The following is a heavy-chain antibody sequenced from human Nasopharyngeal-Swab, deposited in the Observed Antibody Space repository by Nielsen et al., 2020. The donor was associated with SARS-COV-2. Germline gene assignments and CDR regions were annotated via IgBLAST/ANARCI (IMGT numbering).Heavy chain of an antibody. Sequence: VRQMPGKGLEWMGIIYPDDSNTRYSPSFQGHVTISVDKSTTSAYLQWSSLKASGSGIFYCARGFWYDYDSIAYPTAFDYWGQGTLVTVSS. D-gene: IGHD3-22*01. CDR2: IYPDDSNT. J-gene: IGHJ4*02. CDR3: ARGFWYDYDSIAYPTAFDY. V-gene: IGHV5-51*01.